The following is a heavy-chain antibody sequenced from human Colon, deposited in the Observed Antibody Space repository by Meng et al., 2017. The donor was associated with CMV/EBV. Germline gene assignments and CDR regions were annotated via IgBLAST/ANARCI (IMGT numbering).Heavy chain of an antibody. V-gene: IGHV3-15*01. CDR1: GFTFSNAW. J-gene: IGHJ4*02. Sequence: GFTFSNAWMSWVRQAPGKGLEWVGRIKREKDGRTIDYAAPVKDRFIISRDDSKNTVYLQMNSLRSEDTAVYYCATTVLVPASNIDFWGQGTLVTVSS. D-gene: IGHD3-10*01. CDR3: ATTVLVPASNIDF. CDR2: IKREKDGRTI.